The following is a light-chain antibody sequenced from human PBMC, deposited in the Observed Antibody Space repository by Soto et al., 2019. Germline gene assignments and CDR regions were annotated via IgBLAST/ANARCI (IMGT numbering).Light chain of an antibody. CDR3: QSYDSSLTGYWV. CDR1: GSNIGAGYD. Sequence: QSVLTQPPSVSGAPGQRATISCTGSGSNIGAGYDVHWYQQLPGTAPKLLIYGNNNRPSGVPDRFSGSKPGTSASLAITGLQAEDEADYYCQSYDSSLTGYWVFGGGTKLTVL. J-gene: IGLJ3*02. CDR2: GNN. V-gene: IGLV1-40*01.